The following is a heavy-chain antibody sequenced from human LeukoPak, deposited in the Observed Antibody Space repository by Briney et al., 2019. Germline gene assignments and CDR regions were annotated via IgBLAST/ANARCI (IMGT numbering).Heavy chain of an antibody. V-gene: IGHV3-30*02. J-gene: IGHJ5*02. Sequence: GGSLRLSCAASGFTFSSYSMHWVRQAPGKGLEWVAFIRYDGSNYYYADSVKGRFTISRDNSKNTLYLQMNSLRAEDTAVYYCATVSYGSGSYPHPFDPWGQGTLVSVSS. CDR1: GFTFSSYS. CDR2: IRYDGSNY. CDR3: ATVSYGSGSYPHPFDP. D-gene: IGHD3-10*01.